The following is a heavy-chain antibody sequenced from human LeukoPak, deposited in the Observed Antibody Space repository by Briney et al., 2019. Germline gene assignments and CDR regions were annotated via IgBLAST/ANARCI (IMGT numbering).Heavy chain of an antibody. D-gene: IGHD4/OR15-4a*01. V-gene: IGHV4-59*01. Sequence: SETLSLTCILSGGPISSYNWNWLRQLPGKRLEWIGRIFYSGTTAYNASLKSRVTISRDTSKNHFSLNLSYVTAADTAVYFCARVTDFGADSDAFDVWGPGTMVTVSS. CDR2: IFYSGTT. CDR3: ARVTDFGADSDAFDV. CDR1: GGPISSYN. J-gene: IGHJ3*01.